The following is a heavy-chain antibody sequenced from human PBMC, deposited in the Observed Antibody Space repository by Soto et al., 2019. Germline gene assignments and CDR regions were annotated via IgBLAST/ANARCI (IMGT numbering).Heavy chain of an antibody. Sequence: PSQTLSLTCVISGDSVSSSSVAWNWVRQSPSRGLEWLGRTYYRSRWYSDFAVSVRGRIVINADTSKNQFSLQLNSVTPDDTAVYFCARSEEDSDYYYYGLDVWGQGTTVTSP. J-gene: IGHJ6*02. V-gene: IGHV6-1*01. CDR1: GDSVSSSSVA. D-gene: IGHD2-15*01. CDR2: TYYRSRWYS. CDR3: ARSEEDSDYYYYGLDV.